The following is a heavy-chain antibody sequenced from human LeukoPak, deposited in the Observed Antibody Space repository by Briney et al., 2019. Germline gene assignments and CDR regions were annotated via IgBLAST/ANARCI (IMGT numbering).Heavy chain of an antibody. J-gene: IGHJ3*02. V-gene: IGHV4-59*01. Sequence: PSETLSLTCSVSGGSISSYDWSWIRQPPGKGLEWIGYLYYSGSTNSYPSHKSRVTMSVDTSKNQFSLKLRSVTAADTAVYYCARGGSGISNAFDIWGQGTMVTVSS. D-gene: IGHD3-10*01. CDR1: GGSISSYD. CDR2: LYYSGST. CDR3: ARGGSGISNAFDI.